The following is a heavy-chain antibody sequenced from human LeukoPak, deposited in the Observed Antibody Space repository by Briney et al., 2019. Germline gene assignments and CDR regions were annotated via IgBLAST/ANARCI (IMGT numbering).Heavy chain of an antibody. V-gene: IGHV7-4-1*02. Sequence: GASVKVSCKASGYTFTSYDINWVRQAPGQGLEWMGWINTNTGNPTYAQGFTGRFVFSLDTSVSTAYLQISSLMAEETAVYYCARQDSSGLNYWGQGTLVTVSS. CDR2: INTNTGNP. D-gene: IGHD6-19*01. CDR3: ARQDSSGLNY. J-gene: IGHJ4*02. CDR1: GYTFTSYD.